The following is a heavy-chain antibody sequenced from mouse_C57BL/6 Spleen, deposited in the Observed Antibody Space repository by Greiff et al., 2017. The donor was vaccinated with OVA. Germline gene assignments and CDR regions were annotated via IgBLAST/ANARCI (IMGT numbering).Heavy chain of an antibody. D-gene: IGHD2-1*01. CDR3: ARYWDGNSDY. CDR1: GFHIKNTY. V-gene: IGHV14-3*01. Sequence: EVQLQQSVAELVRPGASVKLSCTASGFHIKNTYMHWVKQRPDQGLEWIGRIDPANGNTKYAPKFQGKATITADTSSNTAYLQLSSLTSEDTAIYYCARYWDGNSDYWGQGTTLTVSS. J-gene: IGHJ2*01. CDR2: IDPANGNT.